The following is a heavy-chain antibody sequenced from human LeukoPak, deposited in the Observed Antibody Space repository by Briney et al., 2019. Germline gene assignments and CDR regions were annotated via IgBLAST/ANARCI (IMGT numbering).Heavy chain of an antibody. D-gene: IGHD3-9*01. CDR3: ASGGYFDWLSLFDY. J-gene: IGHJ4*02. Sequence: PSETLSLTCAVYGGSFSGYYWSWIRQPPGKGLEWIGEINHSGSTNYNPSLKSRVTISVDTSKNQFSLKLSSVTAADTAVYYCASGGYFDWLSLFDYWGQGTLVTVSS. V-gene: IGHV4-34*01. CDR1: GGSFSGYY. CDR2: INHSGST.